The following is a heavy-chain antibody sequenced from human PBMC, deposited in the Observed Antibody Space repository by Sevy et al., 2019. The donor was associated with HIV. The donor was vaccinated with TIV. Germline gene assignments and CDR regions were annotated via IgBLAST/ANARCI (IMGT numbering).Heavy chain of an antibody. Sequence: GGSLRLSCAASGITFSSYGMHWVRQAPGKGLEWVAFIRYDGSNKYYADSVKGPFTIFRDNSKNTLYLQMNSLGAEDTAVYYCAKESLRFLEWLSAYYGMDVWGQGTTVTVSS. J-gene: IGHJ6*02. CDR2: IRYDGSNK. CDR1: GITFSSYG. V-gene: IGHV3-30*02. CDR3: AKESLRFLEWLSAYYGMDV. D-gene: IGHD3-3*01.